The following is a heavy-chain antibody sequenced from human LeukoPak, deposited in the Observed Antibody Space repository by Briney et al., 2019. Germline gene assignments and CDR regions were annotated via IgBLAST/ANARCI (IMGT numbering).Heavy chain of an antibody. CDR3: ARGNYYDSSGYPGPFDY. CDR1: GFSFRNSW. D-gene: IGHD3-22*01. J-gene: IGHJ4*02. CDR2: IRQDGNEI. Sequence: GGSLRLSCAASGFSFRNSWMSWVRQAPGKGLEWVANIRQDGNEIYYMDSVKGRFTISRDNAKKSLYLQMNLLRAEDTAVYYCARGNYYDSSGYPGPFDYWGQGTLVTVSS. V-gene: IGHV3-7*04.